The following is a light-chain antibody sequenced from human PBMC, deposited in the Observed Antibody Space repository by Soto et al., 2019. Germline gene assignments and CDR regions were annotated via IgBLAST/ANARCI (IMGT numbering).Light chain of an antibody. J-gene: IGKJ1*01. V-gene: IGKV1-5*01. Sequence: DIQMTQSPSSLSASVGDRVTITCRASQSISSWLAWYQQKPGKAPKLLIYAASSLKSGVPSRFSGSGSGTEFTLTISSLQPDDFATYYCQQYNSYSGAFGQGTKVDIK. CDR2: AAS. CDR3: QQYNSYSGA. CDR1: QSISSW.